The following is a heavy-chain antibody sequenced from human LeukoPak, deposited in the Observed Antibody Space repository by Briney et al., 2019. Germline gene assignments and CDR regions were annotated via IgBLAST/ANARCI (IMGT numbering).Heavy chain of an antibody. J-gene: IGHJ4*02. CDR3: ARARGVPAYYFDN. CDR2: ITSTSSYI. V-gene: IGHV3-21*01. Sequence: GGSLRLSCAASGFTFSSYSINWVRQAPGKGLEWVSSITSTSSYIYYADSVKGRFTISRDNAKNSLYLQMNSLRAEDTAVYYCARARGVPAYYFDNWGQGTLVTVS. D-gene: IGHD1-26*01. CDR1: GFTFSSYS.